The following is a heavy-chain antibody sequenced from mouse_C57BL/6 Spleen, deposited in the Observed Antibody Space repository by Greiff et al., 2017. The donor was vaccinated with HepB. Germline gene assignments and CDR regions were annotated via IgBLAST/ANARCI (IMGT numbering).Heavy chain of an antibody. V-gene: IGHV5-4*03. CDR1: GFTFSSYA. CDR2: ISDGGSYT. CDR3: ANGYFDFSYYSAMDY. J-gene: IGHJ4*01. D-gene: IGHD2-3*01. Sequence: EVKLVESGGGLVKPGGSLKLSCAASGFTFSSYAMSWVRQTPEKRLEWVATISDGGSYTYYPDNVKGRFTISRDNAKNNLYLQMRHLKSEDTAMYYCANGYFDFSYYSAMDYWGQGTSVTVSS.